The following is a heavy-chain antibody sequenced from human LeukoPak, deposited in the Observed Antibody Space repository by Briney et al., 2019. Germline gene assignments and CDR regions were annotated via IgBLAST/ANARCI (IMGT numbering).Heavy chain of an antibody. CDR3: AILVSSRYTRDSFDI. J-gene: IGHJ3*02. Sequence: GGSLRLSCAASGFTFSIYAMSWVRQAPGKGLEWVSTISGSGGNTFYADSVKGRFTVSRDNAKNTLYLQMNSLRAEDTAVYYCAILVSSRYTRDSFDIWGQGTMVTVSS. CDR1: GFTFSIYA. D-gene: IGHD6-13*01. CDR2: ISGSGGNT. V-gene: IGHV3-23*01.